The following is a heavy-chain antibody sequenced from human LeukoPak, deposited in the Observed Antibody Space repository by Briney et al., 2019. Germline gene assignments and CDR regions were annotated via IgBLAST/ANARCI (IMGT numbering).Heavy chain of an antibody. J-gene: IGHJ4*02. D-gene: IGHD2-21*01. CDR2: ISYDGSNK. Sequence: GGSLRLSCAASGFTFSSYAMHWVRQAPGKGLEWVAVISYDGSNKYYADSVKGRFTISRDNSKNTLYLQMNSLRAEDTAVYYCARDRLPYRGPPDFWGQGTLVTVSS. V-gene: IGHV3-30-3*01. CDR3: ARDRLPYRGPPDF. CDR1: GFTFSSYA.